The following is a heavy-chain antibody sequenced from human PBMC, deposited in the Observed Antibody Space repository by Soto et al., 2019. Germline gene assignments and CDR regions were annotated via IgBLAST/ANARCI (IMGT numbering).Heavy chain of an antibody. Sequence: SETLSLTCSVSGYSITAGGYYWSWIRQHPGKGLEWIGSFYSSGSIIYNPSLKSRVSISGDTSRNQFSMTMTPVTAADTALAYCARMYSSGSGWFHPWGQGTLVTVSP. CDR3: ARMYSSGSGWFHP. CDR2: FYSSGSI. CDR1: GYSITAGGYY. V-gene: IGHV4-31*10. J-gene: IGHJ5*02. D-gene: IGHD3-22*01.